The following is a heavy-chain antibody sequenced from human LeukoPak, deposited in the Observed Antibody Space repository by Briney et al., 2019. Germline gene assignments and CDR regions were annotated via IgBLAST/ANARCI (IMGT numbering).Heavy chain of an antibody. CDR3: ARDYGGNHPSYYFDY. Sequence: GGSLRLSCTVSGFTVSSNSMNWVRQAPGKGLEWVSSISSSSSYIYYADSVKGRFTISRDNAKNSLYLQMNSLRAEDTAVYYCARDYGGNHPSYYFDYWGQGTLVTVSS. CDR1: GFTVSSNS. V-gene: IGHV3-21*01. J-gene: IGHJ4*02. D-gene: IGHD4-23*01. CDR2: ISSSSSYI.